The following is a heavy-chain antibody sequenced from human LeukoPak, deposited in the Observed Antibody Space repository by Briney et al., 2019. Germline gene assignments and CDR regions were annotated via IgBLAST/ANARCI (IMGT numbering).Heavy chain of an antibody. D-gene: IGHD2-2*01. CDR2: IYPGDSDT. Sequence: GESLKISCKGSGYNFTNYWIGWVRQVPGKGLEWMGIIYPGDSDTRNSPSFQGQVTISAAKSINTAYLQWSSQKASDTAMYYCARHSSRTPPVDFDYWGQGTLVTVSS. CDR3: ARHSSRTPPVDFDY. J-gene: IGHJ4*02. CDR1: GYNFTNYW. V-gene: IGHV5-51*01.